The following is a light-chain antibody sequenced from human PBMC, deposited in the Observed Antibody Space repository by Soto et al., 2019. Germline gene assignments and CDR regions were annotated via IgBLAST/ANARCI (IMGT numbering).Light chain of an antibody. Sequence: EIVMTQSPATLSVSPGERATLSCRASQSVSSNLAWYQQKPGQAPRLLIYGASTRATGLPARFSGSGSGTEFTLTISSLQSEDFAVYCCQHYNNWPLTFGGGTKVEIK. J-gene: IGKJ4*01. CDR3: QHYNNWPLT. CDR2: GAS. V-gene: IGKV3-15*01. CDR1: QSVSSN.